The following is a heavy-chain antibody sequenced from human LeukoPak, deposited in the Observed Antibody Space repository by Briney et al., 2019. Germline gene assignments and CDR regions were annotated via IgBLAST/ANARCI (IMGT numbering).Heavy chain of an antibody. D-gene: IGHD5-24*01. J-gene: IGHJ4*02. CDR2: INPNSGGT. CDR3: ARGPLIRMGGGGYYYFDY. V-gene: IGHV1-2*02. Sequence: ASVKVSCKASGYTFTGYYMHWVRQAPGQGLELMGWINPNSGGTNYAQKFQGRVTMTRDTSISTAYMELSRLRSDDTAVYYCARGPLIRMGGGGYYYFDYWGQGTLVTVSS. CDR1: GYTFTGYY.